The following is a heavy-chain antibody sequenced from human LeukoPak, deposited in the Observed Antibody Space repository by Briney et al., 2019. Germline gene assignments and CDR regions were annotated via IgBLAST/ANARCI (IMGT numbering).Heavy chain of an antibody. D-gene: IGHD6-13*01. CDR3: ARDNHSGSWSWFDP. CDR1: GYTFTSYG. J-gene: IGHJ5*02. Sequence: ASVKVSCKASGYTFTSYGVSWVRQAPGQGLEWMGWISASNGNTNFAQKLQGRVTLTTDTSTSTAYMELRSLRSDDTAVYYCARDNHSGSWSWFDPWGQGTLVSVSS. CDR2: ISASNGNT. V-gene: IGHV1-18*01.